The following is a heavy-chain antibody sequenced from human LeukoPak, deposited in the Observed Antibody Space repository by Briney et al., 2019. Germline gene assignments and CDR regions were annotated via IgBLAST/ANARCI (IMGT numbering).Heavy chain of an antibody. Sequence: PGGSLRLSCAASGFTFSSYAMSWVRQAPGKGLQWVSSISGSGDSTYYADSVKGRFTISRDNSNNTLYLQMNSLRAEDTAVYYCAIVIAVAGPATFYWGQGTLVTVSS. D-gene: IGHD6-19*01. CDR3: AIVIAVAGPATFY. CDR2: ISGSGDST. CDR1: GFTFSSYA. J-gene: IGHJ4*02. V-gene: IGHV3-23*01.